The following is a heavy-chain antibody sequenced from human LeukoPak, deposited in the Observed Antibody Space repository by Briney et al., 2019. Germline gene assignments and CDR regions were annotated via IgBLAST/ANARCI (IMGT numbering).Heavy chain of an antibody. CDR2: IYYSGST. J-gene: IGHJ6*03. V-gene: IGHV4-59*01. D-gene: IGHD6-13*01. CDR1: GGSISSYY. Sequence: PSETLSLACTVSGGSISSYYWSWIRQPPGKGLEWIGYIYYSGSTNYNPSLKSRVTISVDTSKNQFSLKLSSVTAADTAVYYCARVYSSSWSYYYYYYMDVWGKGTTVTVSS. CDR3: ARVYSSSWSYYYYYYMDV.